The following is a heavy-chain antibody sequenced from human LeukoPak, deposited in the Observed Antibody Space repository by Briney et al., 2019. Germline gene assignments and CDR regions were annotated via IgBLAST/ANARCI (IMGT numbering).Heavy chain of an antibody. J-gene: IGHJ4*02. CDR1: GATLSSYA. CDR3: ARPVRDGYNYYFDY. CDR2: IIPILGIA. V-gene: IGHV1-69*04. Sequence: ASVKVSCKASGATLSSYAISWVRQAPGQGLERMGRIIPILGIANYAQKFQGRVTITADKSTSTAYMELSSLRSEDTAVYYCARPVRDGYNYYFDYWGQGTLVTVSS. D-gene: IGHD5-24*01.